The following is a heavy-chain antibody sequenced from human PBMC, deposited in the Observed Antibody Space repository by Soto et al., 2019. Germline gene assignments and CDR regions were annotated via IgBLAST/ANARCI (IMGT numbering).Heavy chain of an antibody. CDR1: GFTFSSYS. CDR2: ISSSSSYI. Sequence: EVQLVESGGGLVKPGGSLRLSCAASGFTFSSYSMNWVRQAPGKGLEWVSSISSSSSYIYYADSVKGRFTISRDNAKNSRYLQINSLRAEDTAVYYCERDADIVATIPSDAFDIWGQGTMVTVSS. J-gene: IGHJ3*02. V-gene: IGHV3-21*01. CDR3: ERDADIVATIPSDAFDI. D-gene: IGHD5-12*01.